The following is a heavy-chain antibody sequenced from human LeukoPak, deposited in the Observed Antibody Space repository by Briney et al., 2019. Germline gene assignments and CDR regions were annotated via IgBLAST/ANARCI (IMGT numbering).Heavy chain of an antibody. CDR2: INPNSGGT. V-gene: IGHV1-2*06. J-gene: IGHJ4*02. CDR1: GYTFTGYY. Sequence: GESLKISCKGSGYTFTGYYMHWVRQAPGQGLEWMGRINPNSGGTNYAQKFQGRVTMTRDTSISTAYMELSRLRSDDTAVYYCARSADSYGYGLDYWGQGTLVTVSS. D-gene: IGHD5-18*01. CDR3: ARSADSYGYGLDY.